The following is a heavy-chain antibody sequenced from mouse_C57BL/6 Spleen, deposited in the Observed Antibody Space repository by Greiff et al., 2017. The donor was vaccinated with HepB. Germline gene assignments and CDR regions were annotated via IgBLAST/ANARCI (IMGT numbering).Heavy chain of an antibody. V-gene: IGHV5-17*01. CDR3: AGRPPNWDGGYYAMDY. CDR2: ISSGSSTI. Sequence: EVQGVESGGGLVKPGGSLKLSCAASGFTFSDYGMHWVRQAPEKGLEWVAYISSGSSTIYYADTVKGRFTISRDNAKNTLFLQMTSLRSEDTAMYDCAGRPPNWDGGYYAMDYWGQGTSVTVSS. J-gene: IGHJ4*01. CDR1: GFTFSDYG. D-gene: IGHD4-1*01.